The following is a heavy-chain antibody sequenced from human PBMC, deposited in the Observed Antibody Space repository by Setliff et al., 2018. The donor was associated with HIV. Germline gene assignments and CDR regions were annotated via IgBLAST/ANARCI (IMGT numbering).Heavy chain of an antibody. J-gene: IGHJ6*03. V-gene: IGHV4-39*02. CDR1: GGSISSGTYY. Sequence: SETLSLTCTVSGGSISSGTYYWAWVRQPPGKGLEWIGSVHKSGNSYYKPSLKSRATISVDTSENHFSPRLSSVTAADTAVYYCARLDYSNYYSHYIDVWGEGTMVTVSS. D-gene: IGHD4-4*01. CDR2: VHKSGNS. CDR3: ARLDYSNYYSHYIDV.